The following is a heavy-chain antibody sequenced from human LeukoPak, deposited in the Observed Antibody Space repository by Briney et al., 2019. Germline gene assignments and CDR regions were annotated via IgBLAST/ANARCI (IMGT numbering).Heavy chain of an antibody. J-gene: IGHJ4*02. Sequence: GESLKISCRGSGYSFTTYWVGWVRQMPGKGLEWMGIIYPGDSDTRYSPSFQGQVTISADKSITTAYLQWSSLKASDTAIYYCARSKGFGYANYFDYWGQGTLVTVSS. V-gene: IGHV5-51*01. CDR2: IYPGDSDT. CDR1: GYSFTTYW. D-gene: IGHD5-18*01. CDR3: ARSKGFGYANYFDY.